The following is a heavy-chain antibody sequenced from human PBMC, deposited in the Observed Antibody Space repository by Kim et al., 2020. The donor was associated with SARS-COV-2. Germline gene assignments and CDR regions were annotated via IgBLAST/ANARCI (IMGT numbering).Heavy chain of an antibody. D-gene: IGHD3-22*01. Sequence: GESLKISCKGSGYSFTSYWIGWVRQMPGKCLEWMGIIYPGASDTRYSPSFQGQVTISADKSISTAYLQWGSLKASDTAMYYCARLRRYYYDSSGWTGDAFDIWGKGTMVTVSS. J-gene: IGHJ3*02. CDR1: GYSFTSYW. V-gene: IGHV5-51*01. CDR2: IYPGASDT. CDR3: ARLRRYYYDSSGWTGDAFDI.